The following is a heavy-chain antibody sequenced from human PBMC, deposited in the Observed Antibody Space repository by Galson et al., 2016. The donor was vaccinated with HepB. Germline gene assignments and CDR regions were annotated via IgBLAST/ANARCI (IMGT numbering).Heavy chain of an antibody. Sequence: TLSLTCTVSGGSIISGTYYCTWIRQPAGKGLEWIGRMHTSGWTDYNPTPKSRVTISGDASKNQFPLRLNSVTADDTAVYYCARDEENSDVFDFWGQGTMVTVSS. CDR1: GGSIISGTYY. CDR2: MHTSGWT. CDR3: ARDEENSDVFDF. D-gene: IGHD2/OR15-2a*01. J-gene: IGHJ3*01. V-gene: IGHV4-61*02.